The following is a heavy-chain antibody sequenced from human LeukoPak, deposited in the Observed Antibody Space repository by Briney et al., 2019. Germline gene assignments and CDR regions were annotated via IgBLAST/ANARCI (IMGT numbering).Heavy chain of an antibody. CDR1: GFTFSNYV. CDR3: ARVRWELLLDV. D-gene: IGHD1-26*01. CDR2: ISTDGINT. V-gene: IGHV3-64*04. Sequence: GGSLRLSCSASGFTFSNYVMHWVRQAPGKGLEYVSHISTDGINTRYADSLKGRFTISRDNAKNSLYLQMNSLRAEDTAVYYCARVRWELLLDVWGQGNPVSVSS. J-gene: IGHJ6*01.